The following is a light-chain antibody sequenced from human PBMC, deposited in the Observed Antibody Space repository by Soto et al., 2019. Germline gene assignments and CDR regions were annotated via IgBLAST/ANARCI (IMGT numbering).Light chain of an antibody. J-gene: IGKJ4*01. Sequence: MDPSPVPLSLTPGERAPHSCRASQSVSRKLVWYQQKPGQAPRFLIYGASPRATGIPARFRGSGSGTEFTLTIDSLQSEDFAVYNCQQYNDWPPAFGGGTKVDIK. CDR3: QQYNDWPPA. V-gene: IGKV3-15*01. CDR1: QSVSRK. CDR2: GAS.